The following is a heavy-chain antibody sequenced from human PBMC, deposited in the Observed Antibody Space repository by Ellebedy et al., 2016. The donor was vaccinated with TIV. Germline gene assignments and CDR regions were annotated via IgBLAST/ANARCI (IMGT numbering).Heavy chain of an antibody. J-gene: IGHJ4*02. V-gene: IGHV5-51*01. CDR3: ASGRYYLDH. CDR2: IYPGDSDT. Sequence: ASVKVSCKGSGYSFTSYWIGWVRQMPGKGLEWMGIIYPGDSDTTYSPSFQGQVTISADTSISSAYLQWSSLKASDTAMYYCASGRYYLDHWGQGTLVTVSS. CDR1: GYSFTSYW.